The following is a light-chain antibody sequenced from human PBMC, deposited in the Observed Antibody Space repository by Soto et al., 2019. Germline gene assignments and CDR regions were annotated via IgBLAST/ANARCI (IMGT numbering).Light chain of an antibody. CDR3: QQYHNWPPQYT. V-gene: IGKV3-15*01. CDR1: QTINSN. Sequence: EIVMTQSPATLSVSPGERATVSCRASQTINSNLAWYQQKPSQAPRLLIHGASTRATGVPARFSGSGSGTEFTLTISSLQSEDFAVYYCQQYHNWPPQYTFGQGTKLQI. J-gene: IGKJ2*01. CDR2: GAS.